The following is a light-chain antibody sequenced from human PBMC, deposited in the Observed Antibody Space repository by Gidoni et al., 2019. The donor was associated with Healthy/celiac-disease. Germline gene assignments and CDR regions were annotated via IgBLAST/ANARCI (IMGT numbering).Light chain of an antibody. Sequence: DIQMPPSPSSLSASVGDRVTITCRASPSISSYLNWYQQKPGKAPKLLIYAPSSLQSGVPSRFSGSGSGTDFTLTISSLQPEDFATYYCQQSYSTPHTFGQGTKLEIK. CDR3: QQSYSTPHT. CDR2: APS. CDR1: PSISSY. J-gene: IGKJ2*01. V-gene: IGKV1-39*01.